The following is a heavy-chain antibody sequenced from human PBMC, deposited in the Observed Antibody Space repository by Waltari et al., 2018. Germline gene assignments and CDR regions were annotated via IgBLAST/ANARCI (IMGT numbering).Heavy chain of an antibody. CDR1: GGSISSHY. J-gene: IGHJ3*02. CDR3: ARDPSRDGYNSERYIGAFDI. V-gene: IGHV4-59*11. Sequence: QVQLQESGPGLVKPSETLSLTCTVSGGSISSHYWSWIRQPQGTGLEWIGYIYYSGSTNYNPSLKSRVTISVDTSKNQFSLKLSSVTAADTAVYYCARDPSRDGYNSERYIGAFDIWGQGTMVTVSS. D-gene: IGHD5-12*01. CDR2: IYYSGST.